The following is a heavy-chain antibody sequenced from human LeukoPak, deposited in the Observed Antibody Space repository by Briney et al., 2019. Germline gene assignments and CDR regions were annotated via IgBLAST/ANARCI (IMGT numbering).Heavy chain of an antibody. V-gene: IGHV5-51*01. J-gene: IGHJ1*01. Sequence: GESLQISCKGSGYSFTNYWIGWVRQMPGKGLEWMGIIYPGDSDTRYSPSFQGQVTISADKSISTAYLHWSSLKASDTAMYYCARRGIAVAGTPAEYFQHWGQGTLVTVSS. CDR1: GYSFTNYW. D-gene: IGHD6-19*01. CDR3: ARRGIAVAGTPAEYFQH. CDR2: IYPGDSDT.